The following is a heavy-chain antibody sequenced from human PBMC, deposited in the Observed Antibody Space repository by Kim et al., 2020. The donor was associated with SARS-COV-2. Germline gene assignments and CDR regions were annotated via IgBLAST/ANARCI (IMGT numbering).Heavy chain of an antibody. Sequence: SETLSLTCTVSGGSISSYYWSWIRQPPGKGLEWIGYIYYSGSTNYNPSLKSRVTISVDTSKNQFSLKLSSVTAADTAVYYCARSRGGSSGWHIYWYFDLWGRGTLVTVSS. J-gene: IGHJ2*01. V-gene: IGHV4-59*08. CDR3: ARSRGGSSGWHIYWYFDL. CDR1: GGSISSYY. CDR2: IYYSGST. D-gene: IGHD6-19*01.